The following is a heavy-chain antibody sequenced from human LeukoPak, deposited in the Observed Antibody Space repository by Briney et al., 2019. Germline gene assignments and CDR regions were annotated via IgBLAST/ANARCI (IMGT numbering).Heavy chain of an antibody. CDR3: ARVVVVAATSWFDS. J-gene: IGHJ5*01. CDR2: ISSSSSTI. D-gene: IGHD2-15*01. CDR1: GFTFSSYS. V-gene: IGHV3-48*02. Sequence: GGSLRLSCAASGFTFSSYSMNWVRQAPGKGLEWVSYISSSSSTIYYADSVKGRFTISRDNAKNSLYLQMNSLRDEDTAVYYCARVVVVAATSWFDSWGQGTLVTVSS.